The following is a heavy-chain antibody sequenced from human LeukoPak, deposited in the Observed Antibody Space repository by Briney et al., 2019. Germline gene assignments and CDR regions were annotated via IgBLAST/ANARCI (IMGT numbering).Heavy chain of an antibody. CDR3: ARLGHHRYSSSWYERQANWLDP. Sequence: SETLSLTCAVSGYSISSGYYWGWIRQPPGKGLEWIGSIYHSGSTYYNPSLKSRVTISVDTSKNQFSLKLSSVTAADTAVYYCARLGHHRYSSSWYERQANWLDPWGQGTLVTVSS. CDR2: IYHSGST. D-gene: IGHD6-13*01. V-gene: IGHV4-38-2*01. CDR1: GYSISSGYY. J-gene: IGHJ5*02.